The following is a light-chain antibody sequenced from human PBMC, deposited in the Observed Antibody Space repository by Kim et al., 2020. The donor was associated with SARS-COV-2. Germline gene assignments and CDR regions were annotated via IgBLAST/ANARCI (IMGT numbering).Light chain of an antibody. V-gene: IGKV4-1*01. Sequence: DIVMTLSPDSLAVSLGERATINCKSSQSVLYSSNNQNYLAWYQQKPGQPPKLLIYWASTREYGVPDRFSGSGSGTDFTLTISSLQAEDVAVYYCQQYYSTPYTFGQGTKLEI. CDR2: WAS. J-gene: IGKJ2*01. CDR1: QSVLYSSNNQNY. CDR3: QQYYSTPYT.